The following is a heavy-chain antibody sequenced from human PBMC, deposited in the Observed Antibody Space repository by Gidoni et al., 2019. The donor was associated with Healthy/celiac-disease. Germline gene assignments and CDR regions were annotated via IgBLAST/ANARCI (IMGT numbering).Heavy chain of an antibody. D-gene: IGHD1-26*01. CDR2: IYYSGST. CDR3: ARDPGGAAFDI. Sequence: QLQLQESGPGLVKPSETLSLTCTVSGGSISSSSYYWGWIRQPPGKGLEWIGNIYYSGSTYYNPSLKSRVTISVDTSKNQFSLKLSSVTAADTAVYYCARDPGGAAFDIWGQGTMVTVSS. J-gene: IGHJ3*02. CDR1: GGSISSSSYY. V-gene: IGHV4-39*07.